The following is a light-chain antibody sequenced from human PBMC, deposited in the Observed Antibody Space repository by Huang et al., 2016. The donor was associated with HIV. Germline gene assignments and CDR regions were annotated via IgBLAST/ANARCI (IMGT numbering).Light chain of an antibody. CDR1: QSVSSY. CDR2: DAA. J-gene: IGKJ5*01. CDR3: QQRSNWPPST. Sequence: EIVLTQSPATLSLSPWERATLSCRASQSVSSYLAWYQQKPGQAPRLLIYDAANRATGVPARFSGSGAGTDLTLTISSLEPEDFAVYYCQQRSNWPPSTFGQGTRLEIK. V-gene: IGKV3-11*01.